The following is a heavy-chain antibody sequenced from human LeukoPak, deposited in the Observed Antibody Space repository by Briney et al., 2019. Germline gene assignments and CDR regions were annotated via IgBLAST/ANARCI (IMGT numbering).Heavy chain of an antibody. V-gene: IGHV3-7*03. J-gene: IGHJ4*01. CDR3: ARGSSARFIGPEY. CDR1: AFIFSGHW. D-gene: IGHD1-26*01. Sequence: GGSLRLSCEGSAFIFSGHWMNWVRQTPGKGLEWVASIKEDGSERQYVDSVKGRFSISRDNTKGSLFLQLNSLRAEDTAVHYCARGSSARFIGPEYWGHGTLVTVSS. CDR2: IKEDGSER.